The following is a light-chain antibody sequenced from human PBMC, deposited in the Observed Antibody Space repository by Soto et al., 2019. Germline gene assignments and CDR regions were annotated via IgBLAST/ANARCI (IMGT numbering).Light chain of an antibody. J-gene: IGLJ2*01. CDR3: QSYDSSLSGDVV. V-gene: IGLV1-40*01. Sequence: QSVLTQRPSVSGAPGQRVTISCTGSSSNIGAGYDVHWYQQLPGTAPKLLIYGNSNRPSGVPDRFSGSKSGTSASLVITGLQAEDEADYYRQSYDSSLSGDVVFGGGTKLTVL. CDR2: GNS. CDR1: SSNIGAGYD.